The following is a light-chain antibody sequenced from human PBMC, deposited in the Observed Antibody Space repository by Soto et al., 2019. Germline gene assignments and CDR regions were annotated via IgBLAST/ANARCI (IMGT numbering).Light chain of an antibody. CDR1: SSIISN. CDR2: GAS. CDR3: QQYSIWPYT. Sequence: IVMTQSPATLSVSPGESASLSCRAGSSIISNLAWYQLKPGQAPRLLMFGASTRATGVPARFSGSGSETEFTLTISSLQSEDFAVYYCQQYSIWPYTFGQGTKLEI. V-gene: IGKV3-15*01. J-gene: IGKJ2*01.